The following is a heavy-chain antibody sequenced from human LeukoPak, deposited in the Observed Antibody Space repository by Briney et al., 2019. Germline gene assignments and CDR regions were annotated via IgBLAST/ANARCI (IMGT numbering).Heavy chain of an antibody. CDR1: GGSFSGYY. D-gene: IGHD6-6*01. V-gene: IGHV4-34*01. CDR3: ARAESWRARSPYY. Sequence: PSETLSVTCAVYGGSFSGYYWSWIRQPPGKGLEWIGEINHSGSTNYNPSLKSRVTISVDTSKNQFSLKLSSVTAADTAVYYCARAESWRARSPYYWGQGTLVTVSS. J-gene: IGHJ4*02. CDR2: INHSGST.